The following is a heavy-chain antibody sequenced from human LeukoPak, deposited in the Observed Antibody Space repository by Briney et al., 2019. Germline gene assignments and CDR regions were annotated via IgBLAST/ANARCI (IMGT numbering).Heavy chain of an antibody. CDR1: GFTFSSYW. V-gene: IGHV3-7*01. CDR3: ARGKRNFDY. CDR2: IKQDGSEK. Sequence: GGSLRLSCAASGFTFSSYWMSWVRQASGKGLEWVANIKQDGSEKYYVDSVKGGLTISRDNAKNSLYLQMNSLRAEDTAVYYCARGKRNFDYWGQGTLVTVSS. J-gene: IGHJ4*02.